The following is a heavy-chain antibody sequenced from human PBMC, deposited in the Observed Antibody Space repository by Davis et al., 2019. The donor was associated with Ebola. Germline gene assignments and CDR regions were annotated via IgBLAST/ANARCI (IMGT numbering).Heavy chain of an antibody. Sequence: PSETLSLTCTVSGGSISSSSYYWGWIRQPPGKGLEWIGSIYYSWSTYYNPSLKSRVTISVDTSKNQFSLKLSSVTAADTAVYYCARMLYDFWSGFNGGMDVWGQGTTVTVSS. J-gene: IGHJ6*02. CDR3: ARMLYDFWSGFNGGMDV. CDR2: IYYSWST. V-gene: IGHV4-39*07. CDR1: GGSISSSSYY. D-gene: IGHD3-3*01.